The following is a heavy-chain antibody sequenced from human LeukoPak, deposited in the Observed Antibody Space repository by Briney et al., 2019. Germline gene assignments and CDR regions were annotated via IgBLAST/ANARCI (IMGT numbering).Heavy chain of an antibody. CDR2: ISGSGGST. D-gene: IGHD2-2*01. CDR3: AKRAYCSSTSCYAFDY. Sequence: GGSLRLSCAASGFTFAGYAMSWVRQAPGKGLEWVSAISGSGGSTYCADSVKGRFTISRDNSKNTLYLQMNSLRAEDTAVYYCAKRAYCSSTSCYAFDYWGQGTLVTVSS. CDR1: GFTFAGYA. V-gene: IGHV3-23*01. J-gene: IGHJ4*02.